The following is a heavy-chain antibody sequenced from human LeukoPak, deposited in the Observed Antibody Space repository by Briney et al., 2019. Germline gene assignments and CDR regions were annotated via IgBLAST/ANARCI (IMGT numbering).Heavy chain of an antibody. CDR1: GGTFSSYA. CDR2: VIPIFGTA. J-gene: IGHJ4*02. Sequence: VASVKVSCKASGGTFSSYAISWVRQAPGQGLEWMGGVIPIFGTANYAQKFQGRVTVTADESTSTAYMELSSLRSEDTAVYYCAKVFAGHSYGAGAFDYWGQGTLVTVSS. CDR3: AKVFAGHSYGAGAFDY. D-gene: IGHD5-18*01. V-gene: IGHV1-69*13.